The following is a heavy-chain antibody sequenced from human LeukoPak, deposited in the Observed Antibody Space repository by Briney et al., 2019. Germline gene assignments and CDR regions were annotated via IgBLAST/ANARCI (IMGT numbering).Heavy chain of an antibody. V-gene: IGHV3-11*01. CDR3: ASTSGYYYYGMDV. J-gene: IGHJ6*02. CDR1: GFTFSSYA. D-gene: IGHD3-10*01. Sequence: GGSLRLSCAASGFTFSSYAMSWIRQAPGKGLEWVSYISSSGSTIYYADSVKGRFTISRDNAKNSLYLQMNSLRAEDTAVYYCASTSGYYYYGMDVWGQGTTVTVSS. CDR2: ISSSGSTI.